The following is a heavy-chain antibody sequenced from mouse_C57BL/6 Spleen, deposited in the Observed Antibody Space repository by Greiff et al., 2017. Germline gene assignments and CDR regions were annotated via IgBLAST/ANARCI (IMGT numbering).Heavy chain of an antibody. CDR3: AKTDLYDYYAMGY. V-gene: IGHV2-5*01. CDR2: IWRGGST. CDR1: GFSLTSYG. Sequence: VKLVESGPGLVQPSQSLSITCTVSGFSLTSYGVHWVRQSPGKGLEWLGVIWRGGSTDYNAAFMSRLSITKDNSTSQVFFKMNSLQADDTAIYYCAKTDLYDYYAMGYWGQGTSVTVSS. J-gene: IGHJ4*01. D-gene: IGHD1-1*01.